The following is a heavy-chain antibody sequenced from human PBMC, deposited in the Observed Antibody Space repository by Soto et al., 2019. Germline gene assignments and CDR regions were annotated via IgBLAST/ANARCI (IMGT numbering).Heavy chain of an antibody. CDR2: INPNSGGT. V-gene: IGHV1-2*04. Sequence: ASVKVSCKASGYTFTGYYMHWVRQAPGQGLEWMGWINPNSGGTNYAQKFQGWVTMTRDTSISTAYMELSRLRSDDTAVYYCARADGYDRKGAFDIWGQGTMVTVS. CDR3: ARADGYDRKGAFDI. D-gene: IGHD5-12*01. J-gene: IGHJ3*02. CDR1: GYTFTGYY.